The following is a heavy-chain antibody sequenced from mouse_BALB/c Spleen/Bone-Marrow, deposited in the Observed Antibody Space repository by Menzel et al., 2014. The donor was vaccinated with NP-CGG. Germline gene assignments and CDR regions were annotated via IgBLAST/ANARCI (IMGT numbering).Heavy chain of an antibody. J-gene: IGHJ2*01. CDR3: ARANWDYFDY. V-gene: IGHV7-1*02. CDR1: GFTFSDFY. Sequence: EVKLVESGGGLVQPGGSLRLSCATSGFTFSDFYMEWVRQPPGKRLEWIAASRNKANDYTTEYSASVKGRFIVSRGTSQSILYLQMNALRAEDTAIYYCARANWDYFDYWGQGTTLTASS. D-gene: IGHD4-1*01. CDR2: SRNKANDYTT.